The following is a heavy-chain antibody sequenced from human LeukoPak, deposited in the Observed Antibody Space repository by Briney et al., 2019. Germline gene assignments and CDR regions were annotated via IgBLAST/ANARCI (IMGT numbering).Heavy chain of an antibody. D-gene: IGHD2-15*01. CDR3: AKQSGGSSPFDY. Sequence: GGSLRLSCAVSGFTFSSYAMSWVRQAPGKGLEWVSAISASGGSTYYADSVKGRFTISRDSSKNTLYLQMNSLRAEDTAVYYCAKQSGGSSPFDYWGQGTLVTVS. V-gene: IGHV3-23*01. CDR2: ISASGGST. CDR1: GFTFSSYA. J-gene: IGHJ4*02.